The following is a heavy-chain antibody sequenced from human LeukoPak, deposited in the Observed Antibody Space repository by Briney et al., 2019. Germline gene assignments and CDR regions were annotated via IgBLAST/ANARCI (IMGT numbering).Heavy chain of an antibody. CDR1: GGSIRSSYYY. D-gene: IGHD5-12*01. CDR2: IYDSGST. V-gene: IGHV4-39*01. J-gene: IGHJ5*02. CDR3: ARVGGYSGYGENWFDP. Sequence: KPSETLSLTCTVSGGSIRSSYYYWGWIRQPPGKGLEWIGSIYDSGSTYYNPSLKSRVTISVDTSKNQFSLKLNSVTAADTAVYYCARVGGYSGYGENWFDPWGQGTLVTVSS.